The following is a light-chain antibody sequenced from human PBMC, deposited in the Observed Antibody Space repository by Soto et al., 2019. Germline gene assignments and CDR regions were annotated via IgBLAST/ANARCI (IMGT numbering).Light chain of an antibody. CDR1: QSVRSSY. J-gene: IGKJ3*01. CDR3: QQYGSSPVT. V-gene: IGKV3-20*01. Sequence: EIVLTQSPGTLSLSPGERATLSCRASQSVRSSYLAWYQQKPGQAPRLPIYGASSRATGIADRFSVSGSVTDFTLTISRLEPVDLAVYYGQQYGSSPVTFGPGTKVDIK. CDR2: GAS.